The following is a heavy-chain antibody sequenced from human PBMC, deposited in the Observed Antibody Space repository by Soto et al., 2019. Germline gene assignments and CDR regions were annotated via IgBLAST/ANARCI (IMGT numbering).Heavy chain of an antibody. CDR1: GGSISSSSYY. D-gene: IGHD4-4*01. V-gene: IGHV4-39*01. Sequence: SETLSLTCTVSGGSISSSSYYWGWIRQPPGKGLEWIGSIYYSGSTYYNPSLKSRVTISVDTSKNQFSLKLSSVTAADTAVYYCAGLTKVGWGYYYGMDVWGQGTTVTVSS. J-gene: IGHJ6*02. CDR2: IYYSGST. CDR3: AGLTKVGWGYYYGMDV.